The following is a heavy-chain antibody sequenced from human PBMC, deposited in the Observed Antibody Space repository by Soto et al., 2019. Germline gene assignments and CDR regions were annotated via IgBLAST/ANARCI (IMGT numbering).Heavy chain of an antibody. J-gene: IGHJ4*02. CDR2: IYWDDDK. D-gene: IGHD3-10*01. CDR1: GFSLSTSGVG. CDR3: AHTQFQYVLLWFGEPATANYFDY. Sequence: QITLKESGPTLVKPTQTLTLTCTFSGFSLSTSGVGVGWIRQPPGKALEWLALIYWDDDKRYSPSLKSRLTITKDTSKNQVVLTMTNMNPVDTATYYCAHTQFQYVLLWFGEPATANYFDYWGQGTLVTVSS. V-gene: IGHV2-5*02.